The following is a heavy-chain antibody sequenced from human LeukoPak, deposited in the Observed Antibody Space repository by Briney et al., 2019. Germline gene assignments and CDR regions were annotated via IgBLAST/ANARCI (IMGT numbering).Heavy chain of an antibody. D-gene: IGHD6-19*01. J-gene: IGHJ4*02. Sequence: SETLSLTCAVYGGSFSSYYWSWIRQPPGKGLEWIGEINHTGSTNYNPSLKSRVTISVDTSKNQSSLKLSSVTAADTAVYYCARGSGWYPEDWGQGTLVTVSS. CDR3: ARGSGWYPED. CDR1: GGSFSSYY. CDR2: INHTGST. V-gene: IGHV4-34*01.